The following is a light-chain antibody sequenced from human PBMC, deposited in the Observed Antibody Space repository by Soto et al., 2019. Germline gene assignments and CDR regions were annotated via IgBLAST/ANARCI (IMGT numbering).Light chain of an antibody. CDR2: SNN. J-gene: IGLJ2*01. CDR1: TSSIGSNY. CDR3: AAWDDSLSGLV. V-gene: IGLV1-47*01. Sequence: QPVLTQPPSASGTPGQRVTISCSGSTSSIGSNYVYWYQQLPGTAPKLLIYSNNQRPSGVPDRFSGSKSGTSASLAISGLRSEDEADYHCAAWDDSLSGLVFGGGTKLTVL.